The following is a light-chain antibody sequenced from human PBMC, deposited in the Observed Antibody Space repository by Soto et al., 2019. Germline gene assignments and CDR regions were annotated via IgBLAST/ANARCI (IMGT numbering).Light chain of an antibody. CDR1: REFRID. CDR2: AAS. CDR3: LHHNSYPLT. J-gene: IGKJ4*01. Sequence: DIQMTQSPSSLSASVGARVTIICRPSREFRIDLGWYQQKPGKAPKRLIYAASRLQSGVPSRFSGSGSGTEFTLTITSLQPEDFATYYCLHHNSYPLTFGGGTRVEIK. V-gene: IGKV1-17*01.